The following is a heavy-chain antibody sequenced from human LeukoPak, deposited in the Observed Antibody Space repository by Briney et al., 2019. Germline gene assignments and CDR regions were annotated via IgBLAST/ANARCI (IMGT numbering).Heavy chain of an antibody. CDR1: GFTFSSYV. J-gene: IGHJ4*02. Sequence: GGSLRLSCAASGFTFSSYVMHWVRQAPGKGLEWVAFIRYDGSNKYYADSVKGRFTISRDNSKNTLYLQMNGLRAEDTAVYYCAKLGVAGTSYWGQGTLVTVSS. D-gene: IGHD6-19*01. V-gene: IGHV3-30*02. CDR2: IRYDGSNK. CDR3: AKLGVAGTSY.